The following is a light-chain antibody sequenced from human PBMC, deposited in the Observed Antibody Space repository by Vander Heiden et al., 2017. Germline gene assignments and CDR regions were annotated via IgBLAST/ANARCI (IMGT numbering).Light chain of an antibody. CDR2: EAS. Sequence: EIVLAQSPATLSLSPEGKDPLSCRASQSVSSHLAWYQPTPGQAPRLLIYEASNRATGIPARFSGSGSGTDCTLTNSSLEPEDFAVYFCQQRRKWPKVTLGHGTKVDIK. J-gene: IGKJ3*01. V-gene: IGKV3-11*01. CDR3: QQRRKWPKVT. CDR1: QSVSSH.